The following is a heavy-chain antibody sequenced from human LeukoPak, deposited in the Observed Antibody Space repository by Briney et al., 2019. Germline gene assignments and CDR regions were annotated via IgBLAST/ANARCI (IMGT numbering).Heavy chain of an antibody. CDR3: ARNSISSSPPEHYNWFDP. J-gene: IGHJ5*02. V-gene: IGHV4-38-2*01. CDR2: IYNSGST. Sequence: SETLSLTCAVSGYSIGTDYYWGWIRQPPGKGLEWIESIYNSGSTYYNPSPKRRTTISVDTSKNQFSQKLSSVTAAAPPVYYVARNSISSSPPEHYNWFDPGGQGTLVTVSS. CDR1: GYSIGTDYY. D-gene: IGHD6-6*01.